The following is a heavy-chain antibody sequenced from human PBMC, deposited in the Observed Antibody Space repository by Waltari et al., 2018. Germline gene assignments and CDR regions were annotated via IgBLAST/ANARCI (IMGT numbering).Heavy chain of an antibody. V-gene: IGHV3-30*02. CDR3: ATTVASFYYFDY. D-gene: IGHD4-4*01. Sequence: QVQLVESGGGVVQPGGSLRLSCAASGFTFSSYGMHWVRQAPGKGLEWVAFIQYDGSNKYYADSVKGRLTISRDNSKNTLYLQMNSLRAEDTAVYFCATTVASFYYFDYWGQGALVTVSS. CDR2: IQYDGSNK. J-gene: IGHJ4*02. CDR1: GFTFSSYG.